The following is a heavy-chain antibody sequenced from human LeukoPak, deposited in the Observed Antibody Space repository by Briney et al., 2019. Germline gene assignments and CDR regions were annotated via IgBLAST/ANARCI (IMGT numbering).Heavy chain of an antibody. J-gene: IGHJ4*02. CDR3: TTPVFDSSGYYNPLQFDY. CDR2: IKGKTDGGTT. V-gene: IGHV3-15*01. CDR1: GFTFSNAW. D-gene: IGHD3-22*01. Sequence: GGSLRLSCAASGFTFSNAWMSWVRQAPGKGLEWVGRIKGKTDGGTTDYAAPVKGRFTISRDDSENTLYLQMNSLKTEDTAVYYCTTPVFDSSGYYNPLQFDYWGQGTLVTVSS.